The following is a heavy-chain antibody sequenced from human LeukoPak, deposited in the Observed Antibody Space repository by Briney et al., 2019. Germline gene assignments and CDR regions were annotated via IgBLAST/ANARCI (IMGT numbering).Heavy chain of an antibody. CDR2: IVSGGRT. J-gene: IGHJ6*02. Sequence: PGGSLRLSCAASGFIFSNYAMSWVRQAPGKGLEWVSVIVSGGRTYYADSVKGRFTISRDNSKNTLYLQMNRLRAEDTAVYYCAKDGRKPTYYYYGMDVWGQGTTVTVSS. D-gene: IGHD1-26*01. V-gene: IGHV3-23*01. CDR3: AKDGRKPTYYYYGMDV. CDR1: GFIFSNYA.